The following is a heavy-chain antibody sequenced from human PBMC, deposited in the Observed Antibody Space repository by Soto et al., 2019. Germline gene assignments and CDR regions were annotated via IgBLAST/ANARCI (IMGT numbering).Heavy chain of an antibody. Sequence: EVQLVESGGGLVKPGGSLRLSCAASGFTFSSYSMNWVRQAPGKGLEWVSSISSSSSYIYYADSAKGRFTISRDNAKNSLYLQMNSLRAEDTAVYYCARPSDYGSPFDYWGQGTLVTVSS. CDR3: ARPSDYGSPFDY. CDR1: GFTFSSYS. CDR2: ISSSSSYI. V-gene: IGHV3-21*01. D-gene: IGHD3-16*01. J-gene: IGHJ4*02.